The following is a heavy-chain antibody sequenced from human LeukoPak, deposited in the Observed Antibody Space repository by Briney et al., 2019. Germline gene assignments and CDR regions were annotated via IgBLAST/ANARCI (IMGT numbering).Heavy chain of an antibody. Sequence: ASVKVSCKASGYTFTGYYMHWVRQAPGQGLEWMGWINLTVGGTNSAQKFQGRVPMTRDTSISTAYMELSRLRSDDTAVYYCARDHCSDNDCYEDYYYGMDVWGQGTTFTVS. CDR3: ARDHCSDNDCYEDYYYGMDV. V-gene: IGHV1-2*02. D-gene: IGHD2-21*02. CDR1: GYTFTGYY. J-gene: IGHJ6*02. CDR2: INLTVGGT.